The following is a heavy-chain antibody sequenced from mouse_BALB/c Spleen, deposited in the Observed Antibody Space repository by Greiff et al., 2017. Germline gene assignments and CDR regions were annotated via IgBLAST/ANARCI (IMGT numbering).Heavy chain of an antibody. D-gene: IGHD1-1*01. Sequence: EVKVVESGGGLVKPGGSLKLSCAASGFAFSSYDMSWVRQTPEKRLEWVAYISSGGGSTYYPDTVKGRFTISRDNAKNTLYLQMSSLKSEDTAMYYCARRDYYLGFAYWGQGTLSLSLQ. CDR3: ARRDYYLGFAY. CDR2: ISSGGGST. J-gene: IGHJ3*01. CDR1: GFAFSSYD. V-gene: IGHV5-12-1*01.